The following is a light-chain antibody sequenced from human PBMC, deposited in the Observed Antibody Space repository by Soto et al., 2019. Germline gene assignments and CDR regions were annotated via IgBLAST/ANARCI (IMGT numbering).Light chain of an antibody. J-gene: IGKJ1*01. V-gene: IGKV3-20*01. Sequence: ETVMTQSPGTLSVSLGERATLSCRASQSVSIHLAWYQQKPGQAPRLLIYDTSTRATGIPARSSGSGSGTDFSLTISRLEPEDFAMYYCQQYGRSPTWTFGQGTKVDIK. CDR1: QSVSIH. CDR2: DTS. CDR3: QQYGRSPTWT.